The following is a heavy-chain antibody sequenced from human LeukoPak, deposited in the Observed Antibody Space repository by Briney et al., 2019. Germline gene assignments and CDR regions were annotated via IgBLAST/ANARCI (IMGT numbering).Heavy chain of an antibody. CDR3: ARDPQTRQSSYKGKYMDV. CDR1: GFTFSSYG. Sequence: QPGGSLRLSCGASGFTFSSYGMSWVRQAPGKGLEWVSSISDSGDRTFYADSVKGRFTISRDNAKNSLYLQMNSLRAEDTAVYYCARDPQTRQSSYKGKYMDVWGKGTTVTVSS. V-gene: IGHV3-23*01. CDR2: ISDSGDRT. J-gene: IGHJ6*03. D-gene: IGHD3-10*01.